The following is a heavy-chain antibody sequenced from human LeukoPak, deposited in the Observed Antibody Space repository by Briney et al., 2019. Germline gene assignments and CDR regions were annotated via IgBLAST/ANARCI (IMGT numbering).Heavy chain of an antibody. CDR3: AKDRKYFDL. J-gene: IGHJ2*01. V-gene: IGHV3-23*01. CDR1: GFTFSSYA. Sequence: PGGSLRLSCAASGFTFSSYAMSWGRQAPGKGLEWVSVISGSGGSTHHADSVKARFTISRDNSKNTLYLQMNSLRAEDTAVYYCAKDRKYFDLWGRGTLVTVSS. D-gene: IGHD1-14*01. CDR2: ISGSGGST.